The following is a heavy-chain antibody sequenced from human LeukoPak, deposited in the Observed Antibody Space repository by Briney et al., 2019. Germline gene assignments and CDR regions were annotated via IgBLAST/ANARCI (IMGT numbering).Heavy chain of an antibody. Sequence: GGSLRLSCAASGFSFSTYEMNWVRQAPGKGLEWVSYISSSGETVYYADSVKGRFTISRDNAKNSLYLQMNSLRAEDTAVYYCARDYYDSSDDAFDIWGQGTMVTVSS. CDR3: ARDYYDSSDDAFDI. CDR2: ISSSGETV. CDR1: GFSFSTYE. V-gene: IGHV3-48*03. D-gene: IGHD3-22*01. J-gene: IGHJ3*02.